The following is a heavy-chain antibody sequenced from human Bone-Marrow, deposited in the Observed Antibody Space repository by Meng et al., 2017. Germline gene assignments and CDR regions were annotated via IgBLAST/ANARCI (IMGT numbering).Heavy chain of an antibody. CDR3: AKQGRRGYYDSSGYWYYFDY. CDR2: ISGSGGST. V-gene: IGHV3-23*01. Sequence: GGSLRLSCAASGFTFSSYAMSWVRQAPGKGLEWVSAISGSGGSTYYADSVKSRFTISRDNSKNTLYLQMNSLRAEDTAVYYCAKQGRRGYYDSSGYWYYFDYWGQGTLVTVSS. J-gene: IGHJ4*02. D-gene: IGHD3-22*01. CDR1: GFTFSSYA.